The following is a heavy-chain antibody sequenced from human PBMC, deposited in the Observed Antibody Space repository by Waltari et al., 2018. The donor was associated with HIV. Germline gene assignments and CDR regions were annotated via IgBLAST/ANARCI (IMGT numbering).Heavy chain of an antibody. Sequence: VQLVQSGAEVKKPGSSVKVSCKASGDTFRSYAFFWVRQAPGQGLEWMGGIIPVFGTIHYAQKFQGRVSITADRSTSTAYMEVSSLRYDDTAIYYCARARDKATITGAPDSWGQGTLVAVSS. J-gene: IGHJ4*02. CDR1: GDTFRSYA. CDR2: IIPVFGTI. V-gene: IGHV1-69*06. CDR3: ARARDKATITGAPDS. D-gene: IGHD5-12*01.